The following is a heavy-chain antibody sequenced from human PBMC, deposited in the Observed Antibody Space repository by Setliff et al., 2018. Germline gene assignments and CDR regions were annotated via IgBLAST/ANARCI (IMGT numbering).Heavy chain of an antibody. CDR2: IRSKADSYAT. Sequence: PGGSLRLSCAASGFTFSGSAVYWVRQASGRGLEWVGRIRSKADSYATAYAASVKARFTISRDDSKNTAYLQVNSLKTEDTAVYYCAITMTTGVGFFDYWGQGTLVTVSS. CDR3: AITMTTGVGFFDY. CDR1: GFTFSGSA. D-gene: IGHD4-17*01. V-gene: IGHV3-73*01. J-gene: IGHJ4*02.